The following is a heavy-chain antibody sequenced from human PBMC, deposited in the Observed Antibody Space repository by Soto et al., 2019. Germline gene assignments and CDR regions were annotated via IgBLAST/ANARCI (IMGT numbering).Heavy chain of an antibody. V-gene: IGHV1-69*01. CDR3: AGYWEYYAFWAADNYYYYGMDV. CDR1: GGALSSYA. J-gene: IGHJ6*02. D-gene: IGHD3-3*01. CDR2: IIPIFGTA. Sequence: SVKGSFKASGGALSSYAIKWVRQAPGQGLEWMGGIIPIFGTANYAQKFQGRVTITADEPTSTAYMELSSLRSEDTAMYYSAGYWEYYAFWAADNYYYYGMDVWGQGTTVTVSS.